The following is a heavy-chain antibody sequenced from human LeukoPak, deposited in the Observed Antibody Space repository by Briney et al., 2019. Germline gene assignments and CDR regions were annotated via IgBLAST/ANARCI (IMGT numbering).Heavy chain of an antibody. CDR2: TYYTGNT. J-gene: IGHJ5*02. V-gene: IGHV4-59*01. Sequence: SETLSLTRTVSGGSISSYYWSWIRQPPGKGLEWIGYTYYTGNTNYNPSLKSRVTISVDTSKNQFSLKLSSVTAADTAVYYCARGLITIVGGDNWFDPWGQGTLVTVSS. CDR3: ARGLITIVGGDNWFDP. D-gene: IGHD3-10*01. CDR1: GGSISSYY.